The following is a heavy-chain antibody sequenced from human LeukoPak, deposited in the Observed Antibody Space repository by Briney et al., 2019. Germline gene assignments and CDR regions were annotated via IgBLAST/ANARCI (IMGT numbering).Heavy chain of an antibody. V-gene: IGHV4-59*01. Sequence: PSETLSLTCTVSGGSISSYYWSWILQPPGKGLEWIGYIYYSGSTNYNPSLKSRVTISVDTSKNQFSLKLSSVTAADTAVYYCARSVGCSSTSCPYNWFDPWGQGTLVTVSS. CDR3: ARSVGCSSTSCPYNWFDP. CDR1: GGSISSYY. J-gene: IGHJ5*02. D-gene: IGHD2-2*01. CDR2: IYYSGST.